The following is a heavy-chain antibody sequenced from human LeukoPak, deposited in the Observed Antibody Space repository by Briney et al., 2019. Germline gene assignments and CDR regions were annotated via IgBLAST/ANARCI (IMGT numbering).Heavy chain of an antibody. Sequence: ASVKVSCKASGYTFTRYYIHWVRQAPGQGLEWMGWINPNSGGTNYAQRSQGRVTMTRDTSINTAYMEVSRLRSDDTAVHYCARESQLGNAFDIWGQGTMVTVSS. CDR3: ARESQLGNAFDI. V-gene: IGHV1-2*02. CDR1: GYTFTRYY. D-gene: IGHD7-27*01. J-gene: IGHJ3*02. CDR2: INPNSGGT.